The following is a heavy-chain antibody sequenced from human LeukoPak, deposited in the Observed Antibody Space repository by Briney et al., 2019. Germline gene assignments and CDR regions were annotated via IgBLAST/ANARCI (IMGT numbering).Heavy chain of an antibody. D-gene: IGHD6-19*01. CDR1: GFTFSSYA. J-gene: IGHJ4*02. V-gene: IGHV3-23*01. Sequence: GGSLRLSCAASGFTFSSYAMSWVRQAPGKGLEWVSAISGSGGSTYYADSVKGRFTISRVNSKNTLYLQMNSLRAEDTAVYYCAKCYSSGPTASDYWGQGTLVTVSS. CDR2: ISGSGGST. CDR3: AKCYSSGPTASDY.